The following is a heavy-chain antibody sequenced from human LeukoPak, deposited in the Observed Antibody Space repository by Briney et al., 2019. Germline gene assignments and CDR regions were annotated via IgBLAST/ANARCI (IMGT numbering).Heavy chain of an antibody. D-gene: IGHD3-22*01. J-gene: IGHJ4*02. V-gene: IGHV3-48*04. CDR1: GFTFSSYS. CDR3: ARDPTPVTRGYSPYYFDY. CDR2: ISSSSSTI. Sequence: GGSLRLSCAASGFTFSSYSMNWVRQAPGKGLEWVSYISSSSSTIYYADSVKGRFTISRDNAKNSLYLQMNSLRAEDTAVYYCARDPTPVTRGYSPYYFDYWGQGTLVTVSS.